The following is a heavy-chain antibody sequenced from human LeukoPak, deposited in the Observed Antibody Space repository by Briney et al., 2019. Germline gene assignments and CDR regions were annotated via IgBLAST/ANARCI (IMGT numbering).Heavy chain of an antibody. CDR3: ARDVVLAGTDAFDI. CDR1: GFTFSIYW. Sequence: PGGSLRLSCAASGFTFSIYWIHWVRQVPGKGLVWVSRINSDGSNTIYADSVRGRFTISRDNAKDTVFLQMNSLRGEDTAVYYYARDVVLAGTDAFDIWGQGTVVSVAS. CDR2: INSDGSNT. V-gene: IGHV3-74*01. D-gene: IGHD6-19*01. J-gene: IGHJ3*02.